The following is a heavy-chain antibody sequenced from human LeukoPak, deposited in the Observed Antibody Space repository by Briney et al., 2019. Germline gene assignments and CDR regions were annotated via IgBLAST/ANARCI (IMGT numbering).Heavy chain of an antibody. V-gene: IGHV4-39*01. D-gene: IGHD1-26*01. CDR1: GGPISSSSYY. CDR3: ARQYSGSYFSYYYYMDV. Sequence: SETLSLTCTVSGGPISSSSYYWGWIRQPPGKGLEWIGSIYYSGSTYYNPSLKSRVTISVDTSKNQFSLKLSSVTAADTAVYYCARQYSGSYFSYYYYMDVWGKGTTVTISS. J-gene: IGHJ6*03. CDR2: IYYSGST.